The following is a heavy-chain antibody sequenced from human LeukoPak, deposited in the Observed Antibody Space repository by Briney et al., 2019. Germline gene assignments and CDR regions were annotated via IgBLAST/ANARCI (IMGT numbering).Heavy chain of an antibody. CDR2: IRYDGSNK. V-gene: IGHV3-30*02. CDR1: GFTFSSYG. J-gene: IGHJ4*02. CDR3: AHTDYGDYGSDY. D-gene: IGHD4-17*01. Sequence: GGSLRLSCAASGFTFSSYGMHWVRQAPGKGLEWVAFIRYDGSNKYYADSVKGRFTISRDNSKNTLYLQMNSLRAEDTAVYYCAHTDYGDYGSDYWGQGTLVTVSS.